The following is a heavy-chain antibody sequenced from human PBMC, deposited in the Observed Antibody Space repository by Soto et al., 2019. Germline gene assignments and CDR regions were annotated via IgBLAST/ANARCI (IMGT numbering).Heavy chain of an antibody. CDR1: GGSISGHY. V-gene: IGHV4-59*11. CDR3: ARVGSSGWAPDY. D-gene: IGHD6-19*01. Sequence: SETLSLTCTVSGGSISGHYWIWIRQPPGEGMEWIGYIFYSGSTTYNPSLKSRVTISVDTSKNQFSLRLSSVTAADTAVYYCARVGSSGWAPDYWGQGTLVTVSS. J-gene: IGHJ4*02. CDR2: IFYSGST.